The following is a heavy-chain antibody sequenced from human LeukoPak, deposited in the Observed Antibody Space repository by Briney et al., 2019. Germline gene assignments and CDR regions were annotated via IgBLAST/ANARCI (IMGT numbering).Heavy chain of an antibody. CDR3: ARAITGSRNAMDV. CDR2: ISGSSSYT. J-gene: IGHJ6*02. D-gene: IGHD1-20*01. Sequence: GGSLRLSCAASGFTFSSYSMNWVRQAPGKGLEWVSSISGSSSYTFYADSVRGRFTISRDNAKNALYLQMNSLRAEDTSVYYCARAITGSRNAMDVWGQGTTVRVSS. CDR1: GFTFSSYS. V-gene: IGHV3-21*01.